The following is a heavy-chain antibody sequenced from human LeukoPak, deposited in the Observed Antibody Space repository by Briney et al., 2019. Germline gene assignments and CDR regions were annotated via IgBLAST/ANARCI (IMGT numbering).Heavy chain of an antibody. Sequence: ASVQVSCKASEYTFTNYYIHWVRQAPGQGLEWMGIINPSDGRTTYAQRFQGRVTMTRSASINTAYMELSNLRSEDTAVYYCARAPRSWGFDYWGQGTLVTVSS. CDR1: EYTFTNYY. CDR3: ARAPRSWGFDY. D-gene: IGHD7-27*01. V-gene: IGHV1-46*01. CDR2: INPSDGRT. J-gene: IGHJ4*02.